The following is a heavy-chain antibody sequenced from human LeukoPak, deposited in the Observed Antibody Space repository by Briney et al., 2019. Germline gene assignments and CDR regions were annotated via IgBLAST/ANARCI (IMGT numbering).Heavy chain of an antibody. V-gene: IGHV3-30*02. D-gene: IGHD1-26*01. CDR2: IRYDGINT. CDR1: GFTLSSYG. Sequence: GESLKISCAASGFTLSSYGMHWVRQAPGKGLEWLAVIRYDGINTYCTDSVKGRFTISRDNSKNTPYLQMNSLTAGDTAVYYCAKCSPVGPTTMPEDYWGQGTLVTVSS. J-gene: IGHJ4*02. CDR3: AKCSPVGPTTMPEDY.